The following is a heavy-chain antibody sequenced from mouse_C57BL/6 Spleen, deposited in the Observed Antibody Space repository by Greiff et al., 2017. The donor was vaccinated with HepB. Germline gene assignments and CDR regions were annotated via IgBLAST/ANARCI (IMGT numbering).Heavy chain of an antibody. CDR2: IYPRSGNT. V-gene: IGHV1-81*01. D-gene: IGHD1-1*01. J-gene: IGHJ2*01. Sequence: VQLQQSGAELARPGASVKLSCKASGYTFTSYGISWVKQRTGQGLEWIGEIYPRSGNTYYNEKFKGKATLTADKSSSTAYMELRSLTSEDSAVYFCASYCYGSSYVLYYFDYWGQGTTLTVSS. CDR1: GYTFTSYG. CDR3: ASYCYGSSYVLYYFDY.